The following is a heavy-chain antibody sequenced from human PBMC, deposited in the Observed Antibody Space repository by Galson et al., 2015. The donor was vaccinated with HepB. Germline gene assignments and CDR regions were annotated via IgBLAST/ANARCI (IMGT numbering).Heavy chain of an antibody. D-gene: IGHD2-2*01. CDR3: AKDLAPIAIIPGAMLMSGMDD. V-gene: IGHV3-30*18. CDR1: GFTFNNYG. J-gene: IGHJ6*02. Sequence: SLRLSCAASGFTFNNYGMHWVRQAPGKGLEWVAVISYDGNEKYYADSVKGRFTISRDNSKKALYLQMNNLRAEDTAVYYCAKDLAPIAIIPGAMLMSGMDDWGQGTTVTVSS. CDR2: ISYDGNEK.